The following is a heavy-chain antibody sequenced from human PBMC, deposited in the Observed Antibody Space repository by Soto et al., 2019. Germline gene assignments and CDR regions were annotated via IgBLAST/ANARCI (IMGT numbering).Heavy chain of an antibody. Sequence: SVKVSCKASGGTFSSYTISWVRQAPGQGLEWMGRIIPILGIANYAQKFQGRVTITADKSTSTAYMELSSLRSEDTAVYYCARDRGNAPHILFDYCGQGTLVTVSS. J-gene: IGHJ4*02. CDR3: ARDRGNAPHILFDY. V-gene: IGHV1-69*04. CDR2: IIPILGIA. CDR1: GGTFSSYT.